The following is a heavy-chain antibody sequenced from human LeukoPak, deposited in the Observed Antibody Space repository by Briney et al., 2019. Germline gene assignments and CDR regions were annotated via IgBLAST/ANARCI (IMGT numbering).Heavy chain of an antibody. CDR3: ARTSSSSLYYYYYMDV. D-gene: IGHD6-6*01. V-gene: IGHV1-69*05. J-gene: IGHJ6*03. CDR2: IIPIFGTA. CDR1: GGTFSSYA. Sequence: ASVKVSCKASGGTFSSYAISWVRQAPGQGLEWMGGIIPIFGTANYAQKFQGRVTITTDESTSTAYMGLSSLRSEDTAVYYCARTSSSSLYYYYYMDVWGKGTTVTVSS.